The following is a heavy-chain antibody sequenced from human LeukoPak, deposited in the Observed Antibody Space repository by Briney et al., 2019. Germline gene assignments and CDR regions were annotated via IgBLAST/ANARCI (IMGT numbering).Heavy chain of an antibody. J-gene: IGHJ4*02. D-gene: IGHD3-22*01. CDR3: AGDRTGYYYDSSGLDY. V-gene: IGHV3-33*01. Sequence: PGGSLRLSCAASGFTFSSYGMHWVRQAPGKGLEWVAVIWYDGSNKYYADSVKGRFTISRDNSKNTLYLQMNSLRAEDTAVYYCAGDRTGYYYDSSGLDYWGQGTLVTVSS. CDR1: GFTFSSYG. CDR2: IWYDGSNK.